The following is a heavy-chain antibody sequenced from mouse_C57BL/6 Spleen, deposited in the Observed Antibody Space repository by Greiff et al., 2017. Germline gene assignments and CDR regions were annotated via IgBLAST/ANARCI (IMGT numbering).Heavy chain of an antibody. CDR1: GYTFTDYE. J-gene: IGHJ3*01. CDR2: IDPETGGT. V-gene: IGHV1-15*01. CDR3: TRDYGSSWFAY. Sequence: QVQLKESGAELVRPGASVTLSCKASGYTFTDYEMHWVKQTPVHGLEWIGAIDPETGGTAYNQKFKGKAILTADKSSSTAYMELRSLTSEDSAVYYCTRDYGSSWFAYWGQGTLVTVSA. D-gene: IGHD1-1*01.